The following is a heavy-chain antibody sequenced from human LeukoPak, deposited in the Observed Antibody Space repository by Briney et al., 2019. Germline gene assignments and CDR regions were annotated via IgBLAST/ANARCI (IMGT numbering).Heavy chain of an antibody. CDR3: ARSAIWFGESMPNDY. D-gene: IGHD3-10*01. Sequence: GASVKVSCKASGYTFTGYYMHWVRQAPGQGLEWMGWINPNSGGTNYAQKFQGRVTMTRDTSTSTVYMELSSLRSEDTAVYYCARSAIWFGESMPNDYWGQGTLVTVSS. V-gene: IGHV1-2*02. CDR1: GYTFTGYY. J-gene: IGHJ4*02. CDR2: INPNSGGT.